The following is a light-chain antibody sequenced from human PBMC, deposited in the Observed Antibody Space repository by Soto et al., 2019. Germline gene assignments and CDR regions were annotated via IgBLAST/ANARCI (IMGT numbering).Light chain of an antibody. V-gene: IGKV3-11*01. Sequence: EIVLTQSPASLSLSPGETATLSCRSSQRVHYLAWYQQKHGQAPRLLIYDISTSASGVPARFSGSGSATEFTLTINNLEPEDFAFYYCQQRSSPTWTFGLGTKVDIK. CDR3: QQRSSPTWT. CDR2: DIS. J-gene: IGKJ1*01. CDR1: QRVHY.